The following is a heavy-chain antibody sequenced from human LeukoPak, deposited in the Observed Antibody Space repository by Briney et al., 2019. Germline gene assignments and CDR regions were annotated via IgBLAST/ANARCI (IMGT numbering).Heavy chain of an antibody. CDR3: AKATVGGYED. V-gene: IGHV3-53*01. D-gene: IGHD5-12*01. CDR1: GITVSSNY. Sequence: PGGSLRLSCAASGITVSSNYMSWVRQAPGKGLEWVSVVASDGSTKYADSVKGRFAISRDNSKSTLYPQMNSLRAEDTGVYYCAKATVGGYEDWGQGTLVTVSS. CDR2: VASDGST. J-gene: IGHJ4*02.